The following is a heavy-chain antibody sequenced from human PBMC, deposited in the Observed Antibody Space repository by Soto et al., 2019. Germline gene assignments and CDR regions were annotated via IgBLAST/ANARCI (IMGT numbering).Heavy chain of an antibody. CDR2: IYYSGST. J-gene: IGHJ6*02. D-gene: IGHD5-18*01. V-gene: IGHV4-59*01. Sequence: SETLSLTCTVSGGSISSYYWSWIRQPPGKGLEWIGYIYYSGSTNYNPSLKSRVTISVDTSKNQFSLKLSSVTAADTAVYYCARSPSVDTAMVTYYYFCIDFWDQGITINVSS. CDR1: GGSISSYY. CDR3: ARSPSVDTAMVTYYYFCIDF.